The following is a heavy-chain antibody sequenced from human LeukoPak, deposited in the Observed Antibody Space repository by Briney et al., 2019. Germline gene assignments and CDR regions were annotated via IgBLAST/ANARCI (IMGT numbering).Heavy chain of an antibody. V-gene: IGHV3-48*04. CDR2: ISWNSGSI. Sequence: GGSLRLSCAASGFTFSSYSMNWVRQAPGKGLEWVSGISWNSGSIGYADSVKGRFTISRDNAKNSLYLQMDSLIPEDTAVYYCSGWYEDFYYYYMAVWGKGTTVTVSS. CDR1: GFTFSSYS. J-gene: IGHJ6*03. D-gene: IGHD6-19*01. CDR3: SGWYEDFYYYYMAV.